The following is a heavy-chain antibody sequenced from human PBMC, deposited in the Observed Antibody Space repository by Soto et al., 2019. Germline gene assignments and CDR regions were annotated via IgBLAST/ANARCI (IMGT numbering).Heavy chain of an antibody. CDR2: INAGNGNT. V-gene: IGHV1-3*01. CDR3: GRDYPHSREIVVDVADPEYDD. Sequence: GASVKVSCKASGYTFTSYAMHWVRQAPGQRLEWMGWINAGNGNTKYSQKFQGRVTITRDTSASTAYMELRNLRSDNTAVYYCGRDYPHSREIVVDVADPEYDDRGQGTRVTVSS. CDR1: GYTFTSYA. J-gene: IGHJ4*02. D-gene: IGHD2-15*01.